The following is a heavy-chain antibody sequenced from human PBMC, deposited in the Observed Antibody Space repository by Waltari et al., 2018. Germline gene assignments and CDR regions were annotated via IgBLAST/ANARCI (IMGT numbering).Heavy chain of an antibody. CDR2: INTDGSTT. Sequence: EVQLVESGGGLVQPGGSLRLSCAASGFTFSSYWMHWVRQAPGKGLVGVSDINTDGSTTNDADSGKGRFTISRDKAKNTLYLQMDSLRAEETAVYYCVIGAQHVSNWYASEYFQHWGQGTLVTVSS. D-gene: IGHD6-13*01. J-gene: IGHJ1*01. CDR3: VIGAQHVSNWYASEYFQH. CDR1: GFTFSSYW. V-gene: IGHV3-74*01.